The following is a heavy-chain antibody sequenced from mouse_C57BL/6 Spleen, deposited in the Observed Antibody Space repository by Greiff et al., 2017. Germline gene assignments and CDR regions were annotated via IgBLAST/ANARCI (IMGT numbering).Heavy chain of an antibody. D-gene: IGHD2-2*01. V-gene: IGHV3-6*01. CDR1: GYSITSGYY. J-gene: IGHJ3*01. CDR2: ISYDGSN. Sequence: EVQLQQSGPGLVKPSQSLSLTCSVTGYSITSGYYWNWIRQFPGNKLEWMGYISYDGSNNYNPSLKNRISITRDTSKNQFFLKLNSVTTEDTATYYCARDRAMVTTGFAYWGQGTLGTVSA. CDR3: ARDRAMVTTGFAY.